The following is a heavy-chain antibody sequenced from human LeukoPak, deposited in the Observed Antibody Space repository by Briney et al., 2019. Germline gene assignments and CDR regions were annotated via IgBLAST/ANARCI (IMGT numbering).Heavy chain of an antibody. CDR1: GVSGVTFSNYA. CDR3: VEGIFDY. Sequence: PGASLRLSCAASGVSGVTFSNYALNWVRQAPGKGLEWVSDISGSGHTTNYADSVKGRFSISRDNSKTTLYLQMSSLRVEDTAVYYCVEGIFDYWGQGTLVTVS. V-gene: IGHV3-23*01. D-gene: IGHD3-10*01. CDR2: ISGSGHTT. J-gene: IGHJ4*02.